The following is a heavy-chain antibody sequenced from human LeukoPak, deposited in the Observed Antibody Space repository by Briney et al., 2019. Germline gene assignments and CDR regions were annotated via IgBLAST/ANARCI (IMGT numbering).Heavy chain of an antibody. CDR1: GFTFSSYA. D-gene: IGHD4-11*01. Sequence: GGSLRLSCAASGFTFSSYAMSWVRQAPGKGLEWVSAISGSGGSTYYADSVKGRFTISRDNSKNTLYLQMNSLRAEDTAVYYCAKLWGQPVHMTTVSLFDYWGQGTLVTVSS. CDR3: AKLWGQPVHMTTVSLFDY. V-gene: IGHV3-23*01. CDR2: ISGSGGST. J-gene: IGHJ4*02.